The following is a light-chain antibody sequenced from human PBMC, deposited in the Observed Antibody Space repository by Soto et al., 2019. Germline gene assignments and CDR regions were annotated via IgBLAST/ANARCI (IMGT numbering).Light chain of an antibody. CDR1: QSVSSSY. Sequence: EIVLTQSPGTLSLSPGERATLSCRASQSVSSSYLAWYQQKPGQAPRLLIYGASSRATGIPDRFSGSASGTDFKLTISRLEPEDFAVYYCHQYAGSAYTFGQGTKLEIK. V-gene: IGKV3-20*01. J-gene: IGKJ2*01. CDR2: GAS. CDR3: HQYAGSAYT.